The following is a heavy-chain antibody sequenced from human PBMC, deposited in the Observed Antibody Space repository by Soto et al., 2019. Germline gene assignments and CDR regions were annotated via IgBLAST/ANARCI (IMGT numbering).Heavy chain of an antibody. V-gene: IGHV3-23*01. Sequence: VQLLASGGGLIQPGESLTLSCGASGFTFSQSAMSWVRQAPGKGLEWVSAISIGGGSTYYADSVKGRFTISRDDSENTLYLQMNSLRGDDTAVYYCAKPSPYSVGYFGSWGQGTLVTVSS. CDR3: AKPSPYSVGYFGS. CDR2: ISIGGGST. CDR1: GFTFSQSA. D-gene: IGHD4-4*01. J-gene: IGHJ4*02.